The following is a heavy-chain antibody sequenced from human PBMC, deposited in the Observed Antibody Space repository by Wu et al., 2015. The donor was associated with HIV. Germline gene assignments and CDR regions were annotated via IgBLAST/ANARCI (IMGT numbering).Heavy chain of an antibody. V-gene: IGHV4-34*01. CDR2: INHSGST. J-gene: IGHJ5*01. CDR3: ASEDPTTGFWFDP. D-gene: IGHD1-1*01. Sequence: QVQLQQWGAGLLKPSETLSLTCAVYGGSFSGYYWTWIRQPPGKGLEWIGEINHSGSTNYNPSLKSRVTISVDTSKNQFSLKLSSVTAADTAAYYCASEDPTTGFWFDPWGQGTLVTVSS. CDR1: GGSFSGYY.